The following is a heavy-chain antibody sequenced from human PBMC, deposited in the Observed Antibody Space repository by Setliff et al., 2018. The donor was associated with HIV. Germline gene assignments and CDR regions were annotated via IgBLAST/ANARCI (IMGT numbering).Heavy chain of an antibody. CDR3: ARTVTYYYDSSGYPWYYYGLDV. V-gene: IGHV1-69*06. Sequence: SVKVSCKASGYIFSDYYIHWVRQAPGQGLEWMGRIIPIFDAVNYAQKFQARITINADKSTNTAYMELRSLRSEDTAVYYCARTVTYYYDSSGYPWYYYGLDVWGQGTTVTVSS. J-gene: IGHJ6*02. CDR1: GYIFSDYY. CDR2: IIPIFDAV. D-gene: IGHD3-22*01.